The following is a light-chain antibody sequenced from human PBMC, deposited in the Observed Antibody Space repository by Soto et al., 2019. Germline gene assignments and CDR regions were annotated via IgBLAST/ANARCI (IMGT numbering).Light chain of an antibody. J-gene: IGKJ1*01. V-gene: IGKV3-15*01. CDR2: GAS. Sequence: EIVMTQSPATLSASPGERATLSCRASQSISSKLAWYQQKHGQAPRLLIYGASTRATGIPARFSGSGSGTEFTLTISSLQSEDFAVYYCQHYNNWPPWTFGQGTKVEI. CDR1: QSISSK. CDR3: QHYNNWPPWT.